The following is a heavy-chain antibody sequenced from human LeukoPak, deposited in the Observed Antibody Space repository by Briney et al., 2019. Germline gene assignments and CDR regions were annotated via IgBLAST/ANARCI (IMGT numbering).Heavy chain of an antibody. CDR1: GFTFSSYG. D-gene: IGHD5-18*01. Sequence: PGRSLRLSCAASGFTFSSYGMHWVRQAPGKGLEWVAVISYDGSNKYYADSVKGRFTISRDNSKNTLCLQMNSLRAEDTAVYYCAKDLSGAMATDYYYYYGMDVWGKGTTVTVSS. V-gene: IGHV3-30*18. CDR3: AKDLSGAMATDYYYYYGMDV. CDR2: ISYDGSNK. J-gene: IGHJ6*04.